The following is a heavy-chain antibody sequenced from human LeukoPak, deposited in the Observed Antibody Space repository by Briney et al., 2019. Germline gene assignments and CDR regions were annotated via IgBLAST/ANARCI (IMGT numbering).Heavy chain of an antibody. CDR2: ISAYNGNT. D-gene: IGHD2-2*01. J-gene: IGHJ3*02. CDR1: GYTFTSYG. Sequence: ASVKVSCKASGYTFTSYGISWVRQAPGQGLEWMGWISAYNGNTNYAQKLQGRVTMTTDTSTSTAYMELRSLRSDDTAVYYCARDHPRLGYCSSTSCSGGAFDIWGQGTMVTVSS. V-gene: IGHV1-18*01. CDR3: ARDHPRLGYCSSTSCSGGAFDI.